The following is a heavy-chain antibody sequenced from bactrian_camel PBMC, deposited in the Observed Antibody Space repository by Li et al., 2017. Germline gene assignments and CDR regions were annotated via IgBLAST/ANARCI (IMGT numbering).Heavy chain of an antibody. Sequence: HVQLVESGGGLVQPGGSLRLSCSASGSTYWWMGWVRQVPGKKREGVAARNTGSDASHYADSVKGRFTISQENTNAVHMIHLEMNNLKPEDSAMYYCAADRTSGCSWRRSYEYAYLGQGTQVTVS. CDR3: AADRTSGCSWRRSYEYAY. CDR1: GSTYWW. J-gene: IGHJ4*01. V-gene: IGHV3S1*01. CDR2: RNTGSDAS. D-gene: IGHD2*01.